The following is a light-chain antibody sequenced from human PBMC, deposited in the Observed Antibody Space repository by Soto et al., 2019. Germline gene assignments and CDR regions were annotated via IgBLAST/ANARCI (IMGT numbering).Light chain of an antibody. CDR1: SSDVGGYDY. J-gene: IGLJ1*01. CDR3: CSYGGSFPYV. Sequence: QSVLTQPPSVSGSPGQSVTISCTGTSSDVGGYDYVSWYQQRPGKAPKLLIYDVTKRPSGVPDRFSDSKSGNTASLTISGLQAEDEADFYCCSYGGSFPYVFGTGTKLTVL. CDR2: DVT. V-gene: IGLV2-11*01.